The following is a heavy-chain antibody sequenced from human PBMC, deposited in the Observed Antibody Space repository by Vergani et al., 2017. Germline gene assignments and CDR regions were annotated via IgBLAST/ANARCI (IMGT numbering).Heavy chain of an antibody. CDR1: GGTFSSYA. Sequence: QVQLVQSGAEVKKPGSSVKVSCKASGGTFSSYAISWVRQAPGQGLEWMGRIIPILGTANYAQKFQGRVTITADESTSTAYMELSSLSSEDTAVYYCARAGKGYDFWSGYYKWGEYFDYWGQGTLVTVSS. CDR3: ARAGKGYDFWSGYYKWGEYFDY. CDR2: IIPILGTA. D-gene: IGHD3-3*01. V-gene: IGHV1-69*11. J-gene: IGHJ4*02.